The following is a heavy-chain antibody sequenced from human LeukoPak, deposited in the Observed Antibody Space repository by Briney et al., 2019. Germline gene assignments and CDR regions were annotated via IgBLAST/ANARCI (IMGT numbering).Heavy chain of an antibody. J-gene: IGHJ4*02. V-gene: IGHV1-24*01. D-gene: IGHD3-22*01. CDR3: ATGDDSSGYNFDY. CDR2: FDPEDGET. CDR1: GYTLTELS. Sequence: ASVKVSCKVSGYTLTELSMHWVRQAPGKGLEWMGGFDPEDGETIYAQKFQGRVTMTEDTPTDTAYMELSSLRSEDTAVYYCATGDDSSGYNFDYWGQGTLVTVSS.